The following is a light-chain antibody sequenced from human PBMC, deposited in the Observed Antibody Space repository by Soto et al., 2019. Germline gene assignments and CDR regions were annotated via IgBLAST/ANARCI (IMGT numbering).Light chain of an antibody. J-gene: IGKJ1*01. CDR1: QSVSSSY. Sequence: EIVLTQSPGTLSLSPGERATLSCRASQSVSSSYLAWYQQKPGQAPRLLIHGAFIRAAGVPARFSGSGSGTEFTLTISRLEPEDFAVYYCQQYGSSGTFGQGTKVDIK. V-gene: IGKV3-20*01. CDR2: GAF. CDR3: QQYGSSGT.